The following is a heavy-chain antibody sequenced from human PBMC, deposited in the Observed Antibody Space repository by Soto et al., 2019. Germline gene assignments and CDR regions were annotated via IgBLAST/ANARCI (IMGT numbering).Heavy chain of an antibody. CDR1: GGSVSRESYY. CDR3: ARGGRGRNWFDP. D-gene: IGHD3-16*01. V-gene: IGHV4-61*01. J-gene: IGHJ5*02. Sequence: QVQLQESGPGLVKPSETLSLTCTVSGGSVSRESYYWSWIRQPPGKGLEWIGYVYYSESTSYNPSLKSRVSISVDTSKNQFSLKMSSVTAADTAVYYCARGGRGRNWFDPWGQGNLVTVSS. CDR2: VYYSEST.